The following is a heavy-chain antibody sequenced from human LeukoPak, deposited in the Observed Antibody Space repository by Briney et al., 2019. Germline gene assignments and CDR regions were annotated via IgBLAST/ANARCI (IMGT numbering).Heavy chain of an antibody. Sequence: GGSLRLSCAASGFTFSSYEMNWVRRAPGKGLEWVSYISSSGSTIYYADSVKGRFTISRDNAKNSLYLQMNSLRAEDTAVYYCARGRRELLCFDYWGQGTLVTVSS. CDR1: GFTFSSYE. D-gene: IGHD1-26*01. CDR3: ARGRRELLCFDY. J-gene: IGHJ4*02. V-gene: IGHV3-48*03. CDR2: ISSSGSTI.